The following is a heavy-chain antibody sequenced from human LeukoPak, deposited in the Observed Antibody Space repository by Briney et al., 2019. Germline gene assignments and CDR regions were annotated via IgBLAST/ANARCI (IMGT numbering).Heavy chain of an antibody. J-gene: IGHJ4*02. CDR2: ISGSGGST. V-gene: IGHV3-23*01. Sequence: GGSLRLSCAASGFTFSSYAMSWVRQAPGKGLEWVSAISGSGGSTYYADSVKGRFTISRDNSENTLYLQMNSLRAEDTAVYYCAKLNSGWYRIFDYWGQGTLVTVSS. CDR1: GFTFSSYA. D-gene: IGHD6-19*01. CDR3: AKLNSGWYRIFDY.